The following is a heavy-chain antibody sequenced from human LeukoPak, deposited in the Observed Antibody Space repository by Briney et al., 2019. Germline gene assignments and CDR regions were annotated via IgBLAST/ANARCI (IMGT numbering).Heavy chain of an antibody. CDR2: IYHSGST. CDR3: ARGRSDIVAAYYYYYMDV. V-gene: IGHV4-38-2*02. J-gene: IGHJ6*03. CDR1: GYSISSGYY. Sequence: SETLSLTCTVSGYSISSGYYWGWIRQPPGKGLEWIGSIYHSGSTYYNPSLKSRVTISVDTSKNQFSLKLSSVTAADTAVYYCARGRSDIVAAYYYYYMDVWGKGTTVTVSS. D-gene: IGHD5-12*01.